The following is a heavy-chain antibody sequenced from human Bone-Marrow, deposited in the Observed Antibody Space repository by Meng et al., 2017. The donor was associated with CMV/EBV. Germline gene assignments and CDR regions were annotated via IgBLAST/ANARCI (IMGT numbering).Heavy chain of an antibody. CDR1: GFTFSSYA. CDR3: ASSSSWYWFDP. Sequence: ESLKISCAASGFTFSSYAMSWIRQPPGKGLEWIGEINHSGSTNYNPSLKSRVTISVDTSKNQFSLKLSSVTAADTAVYYCASSSSWYWFDPWGQGTLVTVSS. V-gene: IGHV4-34*01. J-gene: IGHJ5*02. CDR2: INHSGST. D-gene: IGHD6-13*01.